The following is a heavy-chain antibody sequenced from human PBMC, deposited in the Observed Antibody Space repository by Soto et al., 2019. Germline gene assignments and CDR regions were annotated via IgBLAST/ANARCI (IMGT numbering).Heavy chain of an antibody. CDR1: GYTFTDYY. CDR3: ARGYSGYDSGAFDI. CDR2: INPNSGGT. Sequence: GASVKVSCKASGYTFTDYYMHWVRHAPGQGLEWMGWINPNSGGTNYAQKFQDWVTMTRDTSISTAYMELSRLRSDDTAVYYCARGYSGYDSGAFDIWGQGTMVTVSS. J-gene: IGHJ3*02. V-gene: IGHV1-2*04. D-gene: IGHD5-12*01.